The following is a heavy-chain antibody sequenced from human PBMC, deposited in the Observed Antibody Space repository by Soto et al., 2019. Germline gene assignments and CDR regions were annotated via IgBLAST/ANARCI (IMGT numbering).Heavy chain of an antibody. Sequence: QLQLQESGPGLVKPSETLSLTCTVSGGSISSSSYYWGWIRQPPGKGLEWIGSIYYSGSTYYNPSPRRRVPISVATSNHPCSLKLTSVTAADTAVSYCASLASVAGSLGSFDLWGRGTLVTVSS. CDR2: IYYSGST. CDR1: GGSISSSSYY. D-gene: IGHD6-19*01. V-gene: IGHV4-39*01. CDR3: ASLASVAGSLGSFDL. J-gene: IGHJ2*01.